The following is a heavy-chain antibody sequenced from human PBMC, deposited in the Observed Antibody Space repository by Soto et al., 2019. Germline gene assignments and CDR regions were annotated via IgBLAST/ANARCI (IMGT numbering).Heavy chain of an antibody. CDR2: VLVAGST. D-gene: IGHD2-8*02. V-gene: IGHV3-23*01. J-gene: IGHJ3*02. CDR3: AKATATGGGAFDI. CDR1: GFTCSSYD. Sequence: PGGSLRLSCAVSGFTCSSYDMSWVRQAPGKGLEWVSTVLVAGSTHYPDSVKGRFTISRDNSKNTLFPQMNSLTAGDTAVYYCAKATATGGGAFDICGQGTMVTVSS.